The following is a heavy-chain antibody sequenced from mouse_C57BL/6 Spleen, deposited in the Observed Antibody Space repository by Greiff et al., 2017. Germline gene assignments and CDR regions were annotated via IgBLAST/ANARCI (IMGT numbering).Heavy chain of an antibody. CDR1: GYSITSGYY. CDR2: ISYDGSN. V-gene: IGHV3-6*01. CDR3: ARKGLGRNYAMDY. J-gene: IGHJ4*01. Sequence: EESGPGLVKPSQSLSLTCSVTGYSITSGYYWNWIRQFPGNKLEWMGYISYDGSNNYNPSLKNRISITRDTSKNQFFLKLNSVTTEDTATYYCARKGLGRNYAMDYWGQGTSVTVSS. D-gene: IGHD4-1*01.